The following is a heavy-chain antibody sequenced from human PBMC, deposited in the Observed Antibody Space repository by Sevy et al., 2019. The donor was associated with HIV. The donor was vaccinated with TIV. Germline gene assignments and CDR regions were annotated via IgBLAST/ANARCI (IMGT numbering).Heavy chain of an antibody. V-gene: IGHV3-23*01. J-gene: IGHJ4*02. CDR1: GFAFSNHP. CDR3: AKELKGGWPLGD. Sequence: GGALRLSCAASGFAFSNHPMAWVRQALGTGLEWVSGIGASGGNPQYANSVRGRFTVSRDNSKNMLYLQMDSLRVEDTALYYCAKELKGGWPLGDWGQGTLVTVSS. CDR2: IGASGGNP. D-gene: IGHD6-19*01.